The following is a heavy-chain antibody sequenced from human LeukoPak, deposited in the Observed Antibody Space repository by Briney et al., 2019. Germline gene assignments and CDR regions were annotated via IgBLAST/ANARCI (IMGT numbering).Heavy chain of an antibody. CDR1: GFTFSSYG. J-gene: IGHJ4*02. CDR2: IRYDGSNK. CDR3: AKDRVGSYYFDY. D-gene: IGHD1-26*01. V-gene: IGHV3-30*02. Sequence: PGGSLRLSCAASGFTFSSYGMHWVRQAPGKGLEWVAFIRYDGSNKYYADSVKGRFTISRDNSKNTLYLQMNSLRAEDTAVYYCAKDRVGSYYFDYWGQGTLVTVSS.